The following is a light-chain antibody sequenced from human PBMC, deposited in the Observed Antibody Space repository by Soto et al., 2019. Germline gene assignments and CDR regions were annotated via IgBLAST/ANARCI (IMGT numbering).Light chain of an antibody. V-gene: IGKV3-20*01. CDR2: GAS. CDR1: QSVSGSS. J-gene: IGKJ1*01. Sequence: EIVVTQSPGTLSLSQGERASLSCRASQSVSGSSLAWFQQKPGQAPRLLIYGASTRATGIPDRFSGSGSGTDFTLTISRLEPEDFAVYYCQQYGRSPWTFGQGTKVDIK. CDR3: QQYGRSPWT.